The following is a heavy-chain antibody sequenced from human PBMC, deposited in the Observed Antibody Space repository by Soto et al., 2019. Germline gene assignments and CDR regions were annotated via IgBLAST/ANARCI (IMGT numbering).Heavy chain of an antibody. CDR3: ARAEAEATGRIVGARRYYYYGMDV. Sequence: SVKVSCKASGGTFSSYAISWVRQAPGQGLEWMGGIIPIFGTANYAQKFQGRVTITADESASTAYMELSSLRSEDTAVYYCARAEAEATGRIVGARRYYYYGMDVWGQGTTVTVSS. CDR1: GGTFSSYA. D-gene: IGHD1-26*01. V-gene: IGHV1-69*13. J-gene: IGHJ6*02. CDR2: IIPIFGTA.